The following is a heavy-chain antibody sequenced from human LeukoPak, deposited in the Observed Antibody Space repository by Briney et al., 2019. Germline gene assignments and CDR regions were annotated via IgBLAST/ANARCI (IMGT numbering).Heavy chain of an antibody. CDR3: ARPGLSSAFDI. CDR2: IYYSGST. Sequence: SETLSLTCTVSGGSISSYYWSWIRQPPGKGLEWIGYIYYSGSTNYNPSLKSRVTISVDTSKNQFSLRLSSVTAADTAVYYCARPGLSSAFDIWGQGTMVTVSS. V-gene: IGHV4-59*01. D-gene: IGHD5/OR15-5a*01. CDR1: GGSISSYY. J-gene: IGHJ3*02.